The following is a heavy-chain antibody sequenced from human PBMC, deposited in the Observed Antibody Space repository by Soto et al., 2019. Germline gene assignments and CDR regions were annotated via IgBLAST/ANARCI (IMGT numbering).Heavy chain of an antibody. CDR1: GFTFSSYA. V-gene: IGHV3-30-3*01. Sequence: QVQLVESGGGVVQPGRSLRLSCAASGFTFSSYAMHWVRQAPGKGLEWVAVISYDGSNKYYADSVKGRFTISRDNSKNTLYLQMNSLRAEDTAVYYCARDRAGYCISTSCRYGMDVWGQGTTVTVCS. CDR3: ARDRAGYCISTSCRYGMDV. CDR2: ISYDGSNK. D-gene: IGHD2-2*01. J-gene: IGHJ6*02.